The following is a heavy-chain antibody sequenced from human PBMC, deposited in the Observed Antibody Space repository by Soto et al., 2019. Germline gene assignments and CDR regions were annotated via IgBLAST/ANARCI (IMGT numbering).Heavy chain of an antibody. Sequence: GGSLRLSCAASGFTFSDDYMSWIRQAPGKGLEWVSYISSSSSYTNYADSVKGQFTISIDNANNSLYLQMNSLRPEDTAVYYCARDRYFLTWGQGTLVTVSS. J-gene: IGHJ4*02. CDR3: ARDRYFLT. CDR1: GFTFSDDY. CDR2: ISSSSSYT. V-gene: IGHV3-11*06. D-gene: IGHD3-9*01.